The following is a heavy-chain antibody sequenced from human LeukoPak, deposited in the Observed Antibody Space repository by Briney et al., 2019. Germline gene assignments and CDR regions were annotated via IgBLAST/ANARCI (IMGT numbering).Heavy chain of an antibody. V-gene: IGHV3-48*02. D-gene: IGHD5-18*01. Sequence: GGSLRLSCAASGFTFSSYSMNWVRQAPGEGLEWVSYISSSSSTIFYADSVKGRFTISRDNAKNSLFLQMNSLRDEDTAVYYCARGGYSLSDYWGQGTLVTVSS. J-gene: IGHJ4*02. CDR1: GFTFSSYS. CDR2: ISSSSSTI. CDR3: ARGGYSLSDY.